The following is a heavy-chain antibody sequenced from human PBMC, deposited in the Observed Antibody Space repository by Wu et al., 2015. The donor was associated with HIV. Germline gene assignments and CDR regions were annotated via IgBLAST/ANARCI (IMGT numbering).Heavy chain of an antibody. Sequence: QVQLVQSGAEVKKPGSSVKVSCKASGGTFSSYAISWVRQAPGQGLEWMGRIIPIFGTANYAQKFQGRVTITADESTSTAYMELSSLRSEDTAVYYCAEAGITSGSGATYYYGMDVVGPNGTTVHRLL. J-gene: IGHJ6*02. CDR2: IIPIFGTA. CDR3: AEAGITSGSGATYYYGMDV. V-gene: IGHV1-69*13. D-gene: IGHD3-10*01. CDR1: GGTFSSYA.